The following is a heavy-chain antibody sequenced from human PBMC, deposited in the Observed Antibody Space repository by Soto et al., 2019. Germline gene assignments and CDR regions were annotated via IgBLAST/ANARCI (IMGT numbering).Heavy chain of an antibody. V-gene: IGHV3-9*01. Sequence: GGSLRLSCAASGFTFDDYAIHWVRQSPGKGLEWVSGISWNSGSIGYADSVKGRFTISRDNAKNSLYLQMNSLRAEDTALYYCAKDSYYYDSSGYDGAFDYWGQGTLVTVSS. D-gene: IGHD3-22*01. CDR3: AKDSYYYDSSGYDGAFDY. CDR2: ISWNSGSI. J-gene: IGHJ4*02. CDR1: GFTFDDYA.